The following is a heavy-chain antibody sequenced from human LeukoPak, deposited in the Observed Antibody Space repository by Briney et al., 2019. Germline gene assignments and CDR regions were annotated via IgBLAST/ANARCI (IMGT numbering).Heavy chain of an antibody. Sequence: GASVKVSCKASGYTFTSYDINWVRQATGQGLKWMGWMNPNSGNTGYAQKFQGRVTMTRNTSISTAYMELSSLRSEDTAVYYCARGLTNYYDSSGYSSSADYWGQGTLVTVSS. J-gene: IGHJ4*02. CDR2: MNPNSGNT. V-gene: IGHV1-8*01. CDR3: ARGLTNYYDSSGYSSSADY. D-gene: IGHD3-22*01. CDR1: GYTFTSYD.